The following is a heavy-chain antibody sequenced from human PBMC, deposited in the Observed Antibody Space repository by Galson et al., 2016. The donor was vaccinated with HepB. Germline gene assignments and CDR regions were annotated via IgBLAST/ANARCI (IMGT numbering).Heavy chain of an antibody. CDR3: ARHPFDY. CDR1: GGSITSGNIY. CDR2: IYYGGST. Sequence: SLTCSVTGGSITSGNIYWAWVRQPPGKGLEWIASIYYGGSTYYNPSLKSRVTISADTSKNQFSLGLNSVTAADTAVYYCARHPFDYWGQGVLVTVSS. V-gene: IGHV4-39*01. J-gene: IGHJ4*02.